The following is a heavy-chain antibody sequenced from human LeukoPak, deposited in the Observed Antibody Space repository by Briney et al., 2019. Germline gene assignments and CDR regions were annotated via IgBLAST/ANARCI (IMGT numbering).Heavy chain of an antibody. CDR3: ARTPLPNYYDSSGYWRINWFDP. Sequence: PSETLSLTCTVSGGSISSGSYYWSWIRQPAGKGLEWIGRTYTSGSTNYNPSLKSRVTISVDTSKNQFSLKLSSVTAADTAVYYCARTPLPNYYDSSGYWRINWFDPWGQGTLVTVSS. CDR2: TYTSGST. V-gene: IGHV4-61*02. J-gene: IGHJ5*02. D-gene: IGHD3-22*01. CDR1: GGSISSGSYY.